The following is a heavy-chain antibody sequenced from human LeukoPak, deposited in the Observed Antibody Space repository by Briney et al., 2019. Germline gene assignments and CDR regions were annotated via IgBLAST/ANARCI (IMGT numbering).Heavy chain of an antibody. J-gene: IGHJ3*02. CDR3: ARPISPAWEAFDI. D-gene: IGHD1-26*01. CDR2: INSGGSST. CDR1: GFTFSSYW. V-gene: IGHV3-74*01. Sequence: GGSLRLSCAASGFTFSSYWMHWVRQAPGKGLVWVSRINSGGSSTSYADSVKGRFTISRDNAKNTLYLQMNSLRAEDTAVYYCARPISPAWEAFDIWGQGTMVTVSS.